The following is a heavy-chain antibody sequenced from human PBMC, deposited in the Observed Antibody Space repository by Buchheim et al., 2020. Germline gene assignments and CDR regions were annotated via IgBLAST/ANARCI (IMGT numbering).Heavy chain of an antibody. J-gene: IGHJ6*02. D-gene: IGHD3-3*01. V-gene: IGHV3-23*01. CDR2: IGNSGGAT. CDR1: GFTFSNYA. CDR3: AKGLRLVDV. Sequence: EVQLLESGGGLVQPGGSLRLSCAASGFTFSNYAMRWVRQAPGKGLEWVSTIGNSGGATYYADSVKGRFTISRDNSQDTLYLQMNSVRAEDTAVYYCAKGLRLVDVWGQGTT.